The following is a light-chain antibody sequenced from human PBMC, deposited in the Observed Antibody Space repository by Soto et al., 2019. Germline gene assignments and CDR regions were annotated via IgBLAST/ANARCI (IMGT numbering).Light chain of an antibody. V-gene: IGKV1D-8*01. Sequence: VIWMTQSPSLLSASPGDRVTISCRISQDIYSYLAWYQQKPGKAPELLIYAASSLQSGVPSRFSGSGSGTDFTLTISRLQSGDFGTYYCQQYYSFPWTFGQGTKVEIK. J-gene: IGKJ1*01. CDR1: QDIYSY. CDR2: AAS. CDR3: QQYYSFPWT.